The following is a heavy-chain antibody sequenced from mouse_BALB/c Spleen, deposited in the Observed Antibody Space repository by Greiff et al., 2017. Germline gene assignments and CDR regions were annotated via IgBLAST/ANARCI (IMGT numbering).Heavy chain of an antibody. CDR2: ISYSGST. J-gene: IGHJ2*01. V-gene: IGHV3-2*02. CDR3: ARGGYDYVLLFDY. D-gene: IGHD2-4*01. CDR1: GYSITSDYA. Sequence: VQLKQSGPGLVKPSQSLSLTCTVTGYSITSDYAWNWIRQFPGNKLEWMGYISYSGSTSYNPSLKSRISITRDTSKNQFFLQLNSVTTEDTATYYCARGGYDYVLLFDYWGQGTTLTVSS.